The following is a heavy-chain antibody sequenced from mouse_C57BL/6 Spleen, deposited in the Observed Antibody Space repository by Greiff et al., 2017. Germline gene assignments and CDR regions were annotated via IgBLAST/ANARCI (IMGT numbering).Heavy chain of an antibody. J-gene: IGHJ4*01. D-gene: IGHD6-1*01. CDR2: IYPGSGNT. Sequence: VKLVESGPELVKPGASVKISCKASGYSFTSYYIHWVKQRPGQGLEWIGWIYPGSGNTKYNEKFKGKATLTADTSSSTAYMQLSSLTSEDSAVYYCARLAGAMDYWGQGTSVTVSS. CDR3: ARLAGAMDY. CDR1: GYSFTSYY. V-gene: IGHV1-66*01.